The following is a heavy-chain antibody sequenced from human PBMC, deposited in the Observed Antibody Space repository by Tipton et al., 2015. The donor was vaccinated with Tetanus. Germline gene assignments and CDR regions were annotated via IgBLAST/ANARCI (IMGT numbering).Heavy chain of an antibody. J-gene: IGHJ4*02. V-gene: IGHV3-21*01. D-gene: IGHD3-16*02. CDR3: ARDFVRWGSSSYRVPLGS. CDR1: GFTFSSYN. CDR2: ISSSSSYI. Sequence: SLRLSCAASGFTFSSYNMNWVRQAPGKGLEWVSAISSSSSYIYYADSVRGRFTISRDNARNSLFLQMDSLRAEDTAVYYCARDFVRWGSSSYRVPLGSWGQGTLVTVSS.